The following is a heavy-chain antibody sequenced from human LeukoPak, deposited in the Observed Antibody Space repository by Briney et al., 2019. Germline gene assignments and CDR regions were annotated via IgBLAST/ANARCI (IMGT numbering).Heavy chain of an antibody. J-gene: IGHJ4*02. Sequence: GASVKVSCKASGYTFTSYDINWVRQATGQGLEWMGWMNPNSGNTGYAQKFQGRVTITRNTSISTAYMELSSLRSDDTAVYYCARLPLKGWHLDYWGQGTLVTVSS. CDR2: MNPNSGNT. CDR1: GYTFTSYD. V-gene: IGHV1-8*03. D-gene: IGHD2-15*01. CDR3: ARLPLKGWHLDY.